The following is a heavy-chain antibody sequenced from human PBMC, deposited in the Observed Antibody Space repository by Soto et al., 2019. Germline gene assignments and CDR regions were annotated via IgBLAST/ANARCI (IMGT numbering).Heavy chain of an antibody. CDR1: GYTVSSYA. Sequence: WGSLRLSCAASGYTVSSYAMSWVRQAPGKGLEWVSAISGSGGSTYYADSVKGRFTISRDNSKNTLYLQMNSLRAEDTAVYYCAKDLYSYWYFDLWGRGTLVTVSS. CDR3: AKDLYSYWYFDL. V-gene: IGHV3-23*01. D-gene: IGHD4-4*01. J-gene: IGHJ2*01. CDR2: ISGSGGST.